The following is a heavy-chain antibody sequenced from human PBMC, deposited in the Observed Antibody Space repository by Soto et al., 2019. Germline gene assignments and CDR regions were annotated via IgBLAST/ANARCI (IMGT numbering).Heavy chain of an antibody. CDR2: IIPIFGTA. CDR1: GGTFSSYA. D-gene: IGHD3-16*02. J-gene: IGHJ5*02. V-gene: IGHV1-69*01. Sequence: QVQLVQSGAEVKKPGSSVKVSCKASGGTFSSYAISWVRQAPGQGLEWMGGIIPIFGTANYAQKFQGRVTITADESTSTAYMELSSLRSEDTAVYYCARAAGSYDYVWGSYRYRYNWFDTWGQGTLVTVS. CDR3: ARAAGSYDYVWGSYRYRYNWFDT.